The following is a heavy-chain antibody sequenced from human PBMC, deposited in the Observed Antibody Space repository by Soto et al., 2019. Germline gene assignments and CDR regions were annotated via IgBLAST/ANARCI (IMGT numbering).Heavy chain of an antibody. CDR1: GGSISSYY. D-gene: IGHD5-12*01. CDR3: ARVGRGYSGYDITFFDY. J-gene: IGHJ4*02. Sequence: TLSLTCPVSGGSISSYYWSWIRQPPGKGLEWIGYIYYSGSTNYNPSLKSRVTISVDTSKNQFSLKLSSVTAADTAVYYCARVGRGYSGYDITFFDYWGQGTLVTVSS. CDR2: IYYSGST. V-gene: IGHV4-59*01.